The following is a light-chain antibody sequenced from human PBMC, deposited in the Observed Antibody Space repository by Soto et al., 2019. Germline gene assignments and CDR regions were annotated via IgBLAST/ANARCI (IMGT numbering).Light chain of an antibody. V-gene: IGKV3-15*01. CDR1: QSVNSD. J-gene: IGKJ2*01. CDR2: GAS. Sequence: EIVLTQSPATLSVSPGNRATLSCRASQSVNSDLAWYQQKPGQAPRLLIYGASTRATGTPTTFSGSGSGTEFTLTISSLQSEDFAVYFCQQYNNWPPYTFGQGTKLEIK. CDR3: QQYNNWPPYT.